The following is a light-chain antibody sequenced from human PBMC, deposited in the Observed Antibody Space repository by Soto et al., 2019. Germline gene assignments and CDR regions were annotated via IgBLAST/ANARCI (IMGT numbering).Light chain of an antibody. J-gene: IGKJ3*01. CDR2: TAS. CDR3: QQSNTFPYP. CDR1: QSINKW. Sequence: DVQMTQSPSSVSASVGDRVTITCRASQSINKWLAWYQQKPGKPPKLLIHTASTLQSGVPSRFSGSGSGTNFTLAISRLQPEDFGTYFCQQSNTFPYPFGPGTKLEIK. V-gene: IGKV1-12*02.